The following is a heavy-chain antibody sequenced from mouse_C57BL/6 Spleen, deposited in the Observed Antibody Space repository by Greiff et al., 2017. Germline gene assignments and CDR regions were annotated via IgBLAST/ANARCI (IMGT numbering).Heavy chain of an antibody. D-gene: IGHD1-1*01. CDR1: GYTFTSYG. J-gene: IGHJ1*03. Sequence: VKLVESGAELARPGASVKLSCKASGYTFTSYGISWVKQRTGQGLEWIGEIYPRSGNTYYNEKFKGKATLTADKSSSTAYMELRSLTSEDSAVYFCARGKDYYGSSYLYWYFDVWGTGTTVTVSS. V-gene: IGHV1-81*01. CDR3: ARGKDYYGSSYLYWYFDV. CDR2: IYPRSGNT.